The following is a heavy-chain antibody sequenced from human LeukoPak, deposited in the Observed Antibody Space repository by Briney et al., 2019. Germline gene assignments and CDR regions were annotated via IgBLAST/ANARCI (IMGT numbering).Heavy chain of an antibody. CDR2: IDYSGST. CDR1: GLTFSSSWMD. D-gene: IGHD1-1*01. Sequence: GSLRVSCAVSGLTFSSSWMDWVRQAPGKGLEWIGNIDYSGSTYNNLSLKSRVTISVDTSKNQVSLKLSSVTAADTAVYYCVRRGTTGTDFDYWGQGTLVTVSS. V-gene: IGHV4-39*01. J-gene: IGHJ4*02. CDR3: VRRGTTGTDFDY.